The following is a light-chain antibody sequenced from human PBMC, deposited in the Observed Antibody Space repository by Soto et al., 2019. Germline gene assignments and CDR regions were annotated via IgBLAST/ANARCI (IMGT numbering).Light chain of an antibody. J-gene: IGKJ1*01. CDR1: QSVASN. CDR2: AAS. Sequence: EIVMTQSPATLSVSPGDRATLSCRASQSVASNLAWYQQKPGQGPGLLIYAASTRATGVPARFSGSGSGTDFTLTISSLQSEDFAAYSCQQYNNWPPWTFGQGTKVEIK. V-gene: IGKV3-15*01. CDR3: QQYNNWPPWT.